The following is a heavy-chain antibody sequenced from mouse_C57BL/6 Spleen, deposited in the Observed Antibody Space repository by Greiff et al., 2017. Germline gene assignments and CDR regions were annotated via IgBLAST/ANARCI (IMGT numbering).Heavy chain of an antibody. CDR2: ISSGGDYI. J-gene: IGHJ2*01. D-gene: IGHD1-1*02. Sequence: EVQRVESGAGLVKPGGSLKLSCAASGFTFSSYAMSWVRQTPEKGLEWVAYISSGGDYIYYADTVKGRFTISRDNARNTLYLQRSSLKSEDTAMYYCTRGSCGNSFDYWGQGTTLTVSS. V-gene: IGHV5-9-1*02. CDR3: TRGSCGNSFDY. CDR1: GFTFSSYA.